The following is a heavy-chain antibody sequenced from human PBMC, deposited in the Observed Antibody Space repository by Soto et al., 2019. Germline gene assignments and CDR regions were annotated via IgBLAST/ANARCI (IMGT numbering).Heavy chain of an antibody. J-gene: IGHJ6*02. CDR3: VRIVVPGSGSYYGMDV. CDR1: GGTFGSYV. D-gene: IGHD2-21*01. CDR2: LVPQFRTS. Sequence: ASVKVSCKASGGTFGSYVITWVRQAPGQGLEWMGGLVPQFRTSEYAQKFQGRVTITADKSTNTAYMELRSLRSEDTAVYYCVRIVVPGSGSYYGMDVWGQGTTVTVSS. V-gene: IGHV1-69*06.